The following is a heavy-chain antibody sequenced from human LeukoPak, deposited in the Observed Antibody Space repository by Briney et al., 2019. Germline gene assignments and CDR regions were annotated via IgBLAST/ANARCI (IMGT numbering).Heavy chain of an antibody. CDR3: ARRKVVPAATRSNWFDP. CDR1: GGSFSGYY. CDR2: INHSGST. Sequence: SETLSLTCAVYGGSFSGYYWSWIRQPPGKGLEWIGEINHSGSTNYNPSLKSRVTISVDTSKNQFSLKLSSVTAADTAVYYCARRKVVPAATRSNWFDPWGQGTLVTVSS. D-gene: IGHD2-2*01. V-gene: IGHV4-34*01. J-gene: IGHJ5*02.